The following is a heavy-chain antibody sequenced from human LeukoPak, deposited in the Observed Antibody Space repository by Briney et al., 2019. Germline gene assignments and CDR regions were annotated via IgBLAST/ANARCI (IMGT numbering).Heavy chain of an antibody. CDR3: ARKVQGVGRRDSSSDY. V-gene: IGHV1-18*04. D-gene: IGHD6-13*01. J-gene: IGHJ4*02. CDR2: ISAYNGNT. CDR1: GYTFNKYG. Sequence: ASVKVSCKASGYTFNKYGISWVRQAPGQGLEWMGWISAYNGNTNYAQKLQGRVTMTTDTSTSTAYMELRSLRSDDTAVYYCARKVQGVGRRDSSSDYWGQGTLVTVSS.